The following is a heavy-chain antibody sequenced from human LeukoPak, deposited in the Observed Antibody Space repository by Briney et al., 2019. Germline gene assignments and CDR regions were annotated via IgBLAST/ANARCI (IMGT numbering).Heavy chain of an antibody. CDR1: GFTFSSYS. J-gene: IGHJ3*02. Sequence: GGSLRLSCAASGFTFSSYSMNWVRQAPGKGLEWVSYISSRSSTKYYADSVKGRFTISRDNAKNSLYLQMNSLRAEDTAVYYCARDLQCGGDCHYDAFDIWGQGTMVTVSS. D-gene: IGHD2-21*02. CDR2: ISSRSSTK. CDR3: ARDLQCGGDCHYDAFDI. V-gene: IGHV3-48*01.